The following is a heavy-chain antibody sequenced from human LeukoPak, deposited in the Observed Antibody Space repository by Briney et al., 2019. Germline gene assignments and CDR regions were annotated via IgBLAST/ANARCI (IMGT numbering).Heavy chain of an antibody. CDR1: GFTCSSDA. CDR2: ISGSGGST. CDR3: AKGSSSSGYYYYYGMDV. D-gene: IGHD6-6*01. Sequence: GASLRLSCAASGFTCSSDAMSWVRQAPGKGLEWVSAISGSGGSTYYADSVKGRFTISRDNSKNTLYLQMNSLRAEDTAVYYCAKGSSSSGYYYYYGMDVWGQGTTVTVSS. V-gene: IGHV3-23*01. J-gene: IGHJ6*02.